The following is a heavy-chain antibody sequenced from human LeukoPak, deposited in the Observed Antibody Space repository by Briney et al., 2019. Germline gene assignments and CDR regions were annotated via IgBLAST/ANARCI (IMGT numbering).Heavy chain of an antibody. CDR2: ISGSDGST. CDR3: AISWGRGAFDI. J-gene: IGHJ3*02. D-gene: IGHD7-27*01. V-gene: IGHV3-23*01. Sequence: PGGSLRLSCAASGFTFSTYAMSWVRQAPGKGLEWVSGISGSDGSTYYADSVKGRLTISRDNSKNTLFLQMNSLRADDTAVYHCAISWGRGAFDIWGQGTTVTVSS. CDR1: GFTFSTYA.